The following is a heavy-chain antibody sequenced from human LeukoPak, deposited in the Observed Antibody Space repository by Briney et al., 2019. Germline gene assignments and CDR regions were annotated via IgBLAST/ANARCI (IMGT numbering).Heavy chain of an antibody. J-gene: IGHJ4*02. Sequence: GASVKVSCKASGYTFTSYYMHWVRQAPGQGLEWMGIINPSGGSTSYAQKFQGRVTMTRDMSTSTVYMELSSLRSEDTAVYYCARADYDYVWGTRSWAYYFDYWGQGTLVTVSS. D-gene: IGHD3-16*01. CDR2: INPSGGST. V-gene: IGHV1-46*01. CDR3: ARADYDYVWGTRSWAYYFDY. CDR1: GYTFTSYY.